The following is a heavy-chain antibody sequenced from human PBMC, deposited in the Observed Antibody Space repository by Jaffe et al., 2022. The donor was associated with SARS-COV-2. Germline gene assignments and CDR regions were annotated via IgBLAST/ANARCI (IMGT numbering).Heavy chain of an antibody. V-gene: IGHV4-30-4*01. CDR2: IYYSGST. Sequence: QVQLQESGPGLVKPSQTLSLTCTVSGGSISSGDYYWSWIRQPPGKGLEWIGYIYYSGSTYYNPSLKSRVTISVDTSKNQFSLKLSSVTAADTAVYYCARSPPVARWHYYGMDVWGQGTTVTVSS. CDR1: GGSISSGDYY. CDR3: ARSPPVARWHYYGMDV. J-gene: IGHJ6*02. D-gene: IGHD2-15*01.